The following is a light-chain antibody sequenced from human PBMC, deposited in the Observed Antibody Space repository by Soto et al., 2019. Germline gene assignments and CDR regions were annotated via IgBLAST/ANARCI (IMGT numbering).Light chain of an antibody. V-gene: IGLV2-8*01. CDR1: SSDVGTYKF. CDR3: SSYAGSNNYV. J-gene: IGLJ1*01. CDR2: EVS. Sequence: QSALTQPPSASGSPGQSVTISCTGTSSDVGTYKFVSWYQQHPGKAPKLMIYEVSKRPSGVPDRFSGSKSGNTASLTVSGLQAEDEAEYYCSSYAGSNNYVFGTGTKLTVL.